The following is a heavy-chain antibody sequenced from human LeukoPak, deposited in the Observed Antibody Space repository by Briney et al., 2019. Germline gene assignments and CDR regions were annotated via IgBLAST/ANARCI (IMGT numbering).Heavy chain of an antibody. CDR3: ARVNYDLTFDP. V-gene: IGHV4-34*01. Sequence: SETLSLTCAVYGGSFSGYYWSWIRQPPGKGLEWIGEINHSGSTNYNPSLKSRVTISVDTSKNQFSLKLSSVTAADTAVYYCARVNYDLTFDPWGQGTLVTVSS. D-gene: IGHD3-3*01. CDR2: INHSGST. CDR1: GGSFSGYY. J-gene: IGHJ5*02.